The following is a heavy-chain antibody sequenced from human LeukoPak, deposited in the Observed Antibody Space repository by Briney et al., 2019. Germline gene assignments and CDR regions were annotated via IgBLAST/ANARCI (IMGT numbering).Heavy chain of an antibody. CDR3: ARELSGYQQLDY. CDR2: VTSGSGYI. CDR1: GFTFSSYS. Sequence: GGSLRLSCAASGFTFSSYSRNWVRQAPGKGLEWVSSVTSGSGYIFYADSVKGRFTISRDNAKNSLYLQMNSLRAEDTAVYYCARELSGYQQLDYWGQGTLVTVSS. J-gene: IGHJ4*02. V-gene: IGHV3-21*01. D-gene: IGHD5-12*01.